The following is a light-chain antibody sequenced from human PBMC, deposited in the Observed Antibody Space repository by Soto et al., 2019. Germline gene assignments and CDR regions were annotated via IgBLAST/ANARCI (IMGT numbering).Light chain of an antibody. J-gene: IGKJ1*01. CDR2: AAS. V-gene: IGKV1-27*01. Sequence: DIPMTQSPSSLSASVGDRVTITCRASQVISNYLAWYQQKPGKVPTLLIYAASTLQSGVPSRFSGSGSGTDFTLTISSLQPEDVATYYCQKYNTSPWTFGQGTKVEIK. CDR1: QVISNY. CDR3: QKYNTSPWT.